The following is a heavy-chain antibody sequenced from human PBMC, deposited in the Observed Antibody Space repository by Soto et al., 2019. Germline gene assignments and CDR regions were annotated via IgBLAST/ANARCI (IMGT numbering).Heavy chain of an antibody. CDR3: SREVQPVVRREYDY. D-gene: IGHD1-1*01. CDR1: GFTFSTCT. CDR2: ISSSDST. V-gene: IGHV3-21*01. Sequence: PGGSLRLSCAVSGFTFSTCTMNWVRQAPGKGLEWVASISSSDSTYYADSVAGRFTISRDNARNSLYLQMSSLRAEDTAVYYCSREVQPVVRREYDYWGQGTLVTVSS. J-gene: IGHJ4*02.